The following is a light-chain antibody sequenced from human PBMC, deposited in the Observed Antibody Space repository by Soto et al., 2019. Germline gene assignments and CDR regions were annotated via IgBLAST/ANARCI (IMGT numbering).Light chain of an antibody. Sequence: QSLLTQPRSVSGSPGQSVTISCTGTSSDVGGYSYVSWFQQHPGKAPKLMIYDVSKRPSGVPDRFSGSKSGNTASLTISGLQAEDEADYYCCSFAGSYTLYVFGTGTKVTVL. CDR2: DVS. V-gene: IGLV2-11*01. CDR3: CSFAGSYTLYV. J-gene: IGLJ1*01. CDR1: SSDVGGYSY.